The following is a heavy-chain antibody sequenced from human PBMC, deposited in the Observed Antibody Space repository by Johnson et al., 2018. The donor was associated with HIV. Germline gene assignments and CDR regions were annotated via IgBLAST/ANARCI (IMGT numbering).Heavy chain of an antibody. V-gene: IGHV3-30-3*01. CDR1: GFTFSSYT. CDR3: TYSSACSPGAFDI. D-gene: IGHD6-19*01. J-gene: IGHJ3*02. Sequence: QEQLVESGGGVVQPGRSLRLSCAASGFTFSSYTMHWVRQAPGKGLEWVAVISYDGSNKYYADSVKGRFTISRDNSKNTLYLQMNSLRAEDTAVFYCTYSSACSPGAFDIWGQGTMVTVSS. CDR2: ISYDGSNK.